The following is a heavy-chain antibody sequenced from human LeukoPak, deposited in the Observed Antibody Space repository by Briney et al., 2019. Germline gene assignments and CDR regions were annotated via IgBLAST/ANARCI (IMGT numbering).Heavy chain of an antibody. D-gene: IGHD1-26*01. J-gene: IGHJ5*02. V-gene: IGHV1-46*01. CDR3: ARDQSGEWELLSGWWFDP. Sequence: ASVKVSCKASGYSFSTHWMHWVRQAPGQGLEWMGIINPSGGFTSYAQKLQGRVTVTRDMSTSTVYMELSNLRSEDTAVFYCARDQSGEWELLSGWWFDPWGQGTLVTVSS. CDR2: INPSGGFT. CDR1: GYSFSTHW.